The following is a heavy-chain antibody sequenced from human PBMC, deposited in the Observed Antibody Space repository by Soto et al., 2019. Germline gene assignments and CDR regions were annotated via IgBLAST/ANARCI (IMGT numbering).Heavy chain of an antibody. V-gene: IGHV4-31*03. D-gene: IGHD6-19*01. CDR2: IYYSGST. J-gene: IGHJ6*02. CDR3: ARGNGGSGWYGYYYGMDV. Sequence: SETLSLTCTVSGGSISSGGYYWSWIRQHPGKGLEWIGYIYYSGSTYYNPSLKSRVTISVDTSKNQFSLKLSSVTAADTAVYYCARGNGGSGWYGYYYGMDVWGQGTTVTVSS. CDR1: GGSISSGGYY.